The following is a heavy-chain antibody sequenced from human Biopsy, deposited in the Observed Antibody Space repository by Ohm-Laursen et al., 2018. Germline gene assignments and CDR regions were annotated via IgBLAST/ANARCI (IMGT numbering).Heavy chain of an antibody. CDR3: ARLRGGVVINYSWFDP. CDR1: GGSIRSNGFY. CDR2: ISYRGTT. V-gene: IGHV4-39*01. D-gene: IGHD3-3*01. Sequence: SGTLSLTCTVSGGSIRSNGFYWGWIRKPPGKGLEWIGSISYRGTTSYNPSLKSRVAISVDTSKNQLSLSLNSVTAADTAVFYCARLRGGVVINYSWFDPWGQGILVTVSS. J-gene: IGHJ5*02.